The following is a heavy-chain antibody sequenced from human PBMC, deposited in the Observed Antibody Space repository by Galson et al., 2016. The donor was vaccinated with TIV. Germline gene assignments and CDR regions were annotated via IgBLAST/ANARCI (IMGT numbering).Heavy chain of an antibody. CDR3: TRRRTPPGPDNDSWFDP. V-gene: IGHV4-39*07. J-gene: IGHJ5*02. D-gene: IGHD1-14*01. Sequence: ETLSLTCIVSGDSIVTKSFYWVWIRQPPGKGLEWIASVYDDGNAYYNPSLKSRVTISPDTSKNQFSLRLTSVTAADTAVYYGTRRRTPPGPDNDSWFDPWGHGILVTISS. CDR1: GDSIVTKSFY. CDR2: VYDDGNA.